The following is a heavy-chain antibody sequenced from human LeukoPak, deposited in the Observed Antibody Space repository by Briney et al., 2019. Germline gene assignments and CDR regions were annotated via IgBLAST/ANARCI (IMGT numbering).Heavy chain of an antibody. D-gene: IGHD1-26*01. CDR1: GGTFSNYA. V-gene: IGHV1-69*06. J-gene: IGHJ4*02. CDR3: ARAPLGATGLDY. CDR2: VIPIFSTA. Sequence: SVKVSCKASGGTFSNYAIGWVRQAPGQGLEWMGGVIPIFSTANYAQKFQGRVTITADRSTSTAYMELSSLRSEDTAVYYCARAPLGATGLDYWGQGTLVTVSS.